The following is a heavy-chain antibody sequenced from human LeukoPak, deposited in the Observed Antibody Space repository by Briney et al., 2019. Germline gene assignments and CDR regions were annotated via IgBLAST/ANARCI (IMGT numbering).Heavy chain of an antibody. CDR3: ARTAGAAYLDF. D-gene: IGHD6-13*01. CDR1: GGSFSNHF. CDR2: IYPSGNT. Sequence: SETLSLTCSVSGGSFSNHFWSWVRQPAGKGLEWIGRIYPSGNTNYNPSLKSRVTLSVDTSKTQFYLSLSSVTAADTAVYYCARTAGAAYLDFWGQGTLVTVSS. V-gene: IGHV4-4*07. J-gene: IGHJ4*02.